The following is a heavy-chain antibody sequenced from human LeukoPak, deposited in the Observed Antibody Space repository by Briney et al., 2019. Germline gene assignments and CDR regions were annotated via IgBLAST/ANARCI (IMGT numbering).Heavy chain of an antibody. Sequence: SQTLSLTCAISGDSVSSNSAAWSWIRQSPSRGLEWLGRTYYRSKWYNEYAVSVKGRITINPDTSKNQFSLQLNSVTPEDTAVYYCAANTFGEVIATWGQGTLVTVSS. D-gene: IGHD3-16*02. CDR1: GDSVSSNSAA. J-gene: IGHJ4*02. CDR2: TYYRSKWYN. CDR3: AANTFGEVIAT. V-gene: IGHV6-1*01.